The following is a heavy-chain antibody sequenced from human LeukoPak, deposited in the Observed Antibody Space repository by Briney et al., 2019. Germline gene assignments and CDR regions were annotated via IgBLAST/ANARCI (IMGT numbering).Heavy chain of an antibody. D-gene: IGHD5-24*01. CDR3: ARDVGQLFLNWFDP. V-gene: IGHV1-18*01. CDR1: GYTFTSYG. J-gene: IGHJ5*02. Sequence: ASVKVSCKASGYTFTSYGISWVRQAPGQGLEWMGWISAYNGNTNYAQKFQGRVTMTRDTSISTAYMELSRLRSDDTAVYYCARDVGQLFLNWFDPWGQGTLVTVSS. CDR2: ISAYNGNT.